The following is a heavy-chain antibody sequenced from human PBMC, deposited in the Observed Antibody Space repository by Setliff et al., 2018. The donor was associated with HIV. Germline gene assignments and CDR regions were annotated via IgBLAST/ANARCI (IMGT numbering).Heavy chain of an antibody. CDR3: ARNAGYSSSWYVY. J-gene: IGHJ4*02. V-gene: IGHV4-4*07. D-gene: IGHD6-13*01. CDR1: GGSISSHY. CDR2: IYNSGNT. Sequence: SETLSLTCTVSGGSISSHYWSWIRQPAGKGLEWIGRIYNSGNTNYNPSLKSRVTFSMEGSQNQFSLKVRSVTAADSAIYYCARNAGYSSSWYVYWGQGVLVTVSS.